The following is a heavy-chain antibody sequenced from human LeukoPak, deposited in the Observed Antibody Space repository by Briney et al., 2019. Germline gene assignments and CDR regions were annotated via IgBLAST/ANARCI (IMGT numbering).Heavy chain of an antibody. J-gene: IGHJ4*02. Sequence: SETLSLTCTVSGGSISSYYWSWIRQPAGKGLEWIWRIYTSGGTNYNASLKSRVSMSVDTSKNQFSLKLSSVTAADTAVFYCARENSGSYREFDYWGQGTLVTVSS. CDR2: IYTSGGT. V-gene: IGHV4-4*07. CDR3: ARENSGSYREFDY. CDR1: GGSISSYY. D-gene: IGHD1-26*01.